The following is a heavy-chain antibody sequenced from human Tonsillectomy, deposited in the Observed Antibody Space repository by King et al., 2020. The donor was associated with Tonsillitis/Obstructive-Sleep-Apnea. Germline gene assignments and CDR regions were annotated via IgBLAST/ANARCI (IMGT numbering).Heavy chain of an antibody. V-gene: IGHV5-51*01. J-gene: IGHJ4*02. Sequence: QLVQSGAEVKKPGESLKISCKGSGYNFTNYWVGWVRQMPGKGLEWMGIIYPGDSDIRYSPSFQGQVTISADKSIITAYLQWSSLKASDTAIYYCARSLYYCSGGSCYSTTFDYWGQGTLVTVSS. CDR2: IYPGDSDI. CDR3: ARSLYYCSGGSCYSTTFDY. CDR1: GYNFTNYW. D-gene: IGHD2-15*01.